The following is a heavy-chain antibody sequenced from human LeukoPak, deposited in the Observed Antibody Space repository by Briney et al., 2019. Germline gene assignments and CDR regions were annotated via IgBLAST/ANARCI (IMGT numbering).Heavy chain of an antibody. V-gene: IGHV3-23*01. CDR2: ISGSGSTT. CDR1: GFTFSSYA. D-gene: IGHD6-13*01. CDR3: ARAPYSSSWYLGWYFDL. Sequence: GGSLRLSCAASGFTFSSYAMTWVRQVPGKGLEWVSAISGSGSTTYYADSVKGRFTISRDNAKNSLYLQMNSLRAEDTAVFYCARAPYSSSWYLGWYFDLWGRGTLVTVSS. J-gene: IGHJ2*01.